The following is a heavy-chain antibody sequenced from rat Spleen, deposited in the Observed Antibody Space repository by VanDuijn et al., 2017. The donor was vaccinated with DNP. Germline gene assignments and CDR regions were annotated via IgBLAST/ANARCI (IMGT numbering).Heavy chain of an antibody. CDR2: INTDGGNT. J-gene: IGHJ3*01. V-gene: IGHV5-58*01. CDR3: ARTYSNYGNWFPY. Sequence: EVQLVETGGGLVQPGRSLKLSCVASGFTFSRYWMYWIRQAPGKGLGWVAAINTDGGNTYYPDSVKGRFTVPRDNAKTTLYLQMDSLRSEDTATYYCARTYSNYGNWFPYWGQGTLVTVSS. CDR1: GFTFSRYW. D-gene: IGHD1-2*01.